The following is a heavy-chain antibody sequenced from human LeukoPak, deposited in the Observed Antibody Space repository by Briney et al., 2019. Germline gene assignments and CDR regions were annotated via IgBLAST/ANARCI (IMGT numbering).Heavy chain of an antibody. D-gene: IGHD6-19*01. J-gene: IGHJ3*02. V-gene: IGHV4-34*01. CDR1: GFTFSSYW. Sequence: GSLRLSCAASGFTFSSYWMSWVRQPPGKGLEWIGEINHSGSTNYNPSLKSRVTISVDTSKNQFSLKLSSVTAADTAVYYCARGRWLVLGAFDIWGQGTMVTVSS. CDR3: ARGRWLVLGAFDI. CDR2: INHSGST.